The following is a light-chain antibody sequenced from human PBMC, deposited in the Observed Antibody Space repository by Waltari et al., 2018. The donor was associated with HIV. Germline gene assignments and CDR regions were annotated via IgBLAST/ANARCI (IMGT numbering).Light chain of an antibody. CDR3: RAWDSSSAVV. J-gene: IGLJ2*01. V-gene: IGLV3-1*01. CDR2: QNS. CDR1: KLGDTY. Sequence: SYELTQPPSVSVSPGQTASITCSGDKLGDTYASWYQQKPGQSPVLVIYQNSKRPSGIPERFSGSNSGDTATLTISGTQAVDEADYYCRAWDSSSAVVFGGGTKLTVL.